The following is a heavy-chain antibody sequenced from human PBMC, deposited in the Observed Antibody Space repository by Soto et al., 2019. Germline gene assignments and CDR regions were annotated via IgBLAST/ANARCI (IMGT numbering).Heavy chain of an antibody. Sequence: EVQLLESGGGLVQPGGSLRLSCAASGFTCSSYAMSWVRQAPGKGLEWVSAISGSGGSTYYADSVKGRFTISRDNSKNTLYLQMNSLRAEDTAVYYCAKLDGTGYSSGKEFDYWGQGTLVTVSS. CDR2: ISGSGGST. CDR3: AKLDGTGYSSGKEFDY. V-gene: IGHV3-23*01. CDR1: GFTCSSYA. D-gene: IGHD6-19*01. J-gene: IGHJ4*02.